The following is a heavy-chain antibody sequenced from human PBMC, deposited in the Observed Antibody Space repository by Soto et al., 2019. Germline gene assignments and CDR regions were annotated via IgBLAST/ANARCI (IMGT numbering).Heavy chain of an antibody. CDR2: ISGSGGST. V-gene: IGHV3-23*01. CDR1: GFTFSNYA. CDR3: AKVPVGATGRFDY. D-gene: IGHD1-26*01. Sequence: GGSLRLSCAGSGFTFSNYAMSWVRQAPGRGLAWVSAISGSGGSTYYADSVKGRFTISRDNSKNTLYLQMNSLKAEDTALYYCAKVPVGATGRFDYWGQGXLVTVXS. J-gene: IGHJ4*02.